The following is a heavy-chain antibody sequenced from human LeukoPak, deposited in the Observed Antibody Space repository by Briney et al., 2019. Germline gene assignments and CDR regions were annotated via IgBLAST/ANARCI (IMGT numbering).Heavy chain of an antibody. CDR3: ASTILGSWYFDY. J-gene: IGHJ4*02. D-gene: IGHD6-13*01. CDR2: INSDGSRT. V-gene: IGHV3-74*01. Sequence: GGSLRLSCAASGFTFSSYWMHWVRQAPGKGLVWVSRINSDGSRTNYADSVMGRFTISRDNAKNTLYLQMNSLRAEDTAVYYCASTILGSWYFDYWGQGTLVTVSS. CDR1: GFTFSSYW.